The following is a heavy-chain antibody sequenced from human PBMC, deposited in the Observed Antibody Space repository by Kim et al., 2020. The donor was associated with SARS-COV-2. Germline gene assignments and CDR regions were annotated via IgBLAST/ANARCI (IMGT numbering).Heavy chain of an antibody. D-gene: IGHD6-19*01. Sequence: DTSYTPSFQGQVTISANKSISTAYLQWSSLKASDTAMYYCARLGGSDWYYWGQGTLVTVSS. CDR3: ARLGGSDWYY. J-gene: IGHJ4*02. CDR2: DT. V-gene: IGHV5-51*01.